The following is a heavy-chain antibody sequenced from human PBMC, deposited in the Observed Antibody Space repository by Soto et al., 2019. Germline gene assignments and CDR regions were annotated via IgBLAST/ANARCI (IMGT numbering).Heavy chain of an antibody. CDR3: EKDFTTIQGGY. Sequence: GGSLRLSCAASGFTFGSYGMHWVRQAPGKGLEWVAVISYDGSNKYYADSVKGRFTISRDNSKNTLYLQMNSLRAEDTAVYYCEKDFTTIQGGYWGQGTLVTVSS. D-gene: IGHD3-10*01. CDR2: ISYDGSNK. CDR1: GFTFGSYG. V-gene: IGHV3-30*18. J-gene: IGHJ4*02.